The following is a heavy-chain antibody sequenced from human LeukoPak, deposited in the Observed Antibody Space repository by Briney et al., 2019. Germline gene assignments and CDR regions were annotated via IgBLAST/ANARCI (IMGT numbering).Heavy chain of an antibody. CDR3: ATGGELLFEHWFDP. CDR1: GYTLTELS. J-gene: IGHJ5*02. CDR2: FDPEDGET. D-gene: IGHD1-26*01. Sequence: GASVKGSCMVSGYTLTELSMHWVRQAPGKGLEWMGGFDPEDGETIYAQKFQGRVTMTEDTSTDTAYMELSSLRSEDTAVYYCATGGELLFEHWFDPWGQGTLVTVSS. V-gene: IGHV1-24*01.